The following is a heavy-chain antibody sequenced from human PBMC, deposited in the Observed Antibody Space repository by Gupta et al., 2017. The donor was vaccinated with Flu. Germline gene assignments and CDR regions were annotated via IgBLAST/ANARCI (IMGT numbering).Heavy chain of an antibody. Sequence: SSYAMSWVRQAPRKGLEWVSTISGSGVSTYYADSVKGRFTISRDNPKNTLYLQMNSLRAEDTAVYSCARHSGRGWLAYFDYWGQGTLVTVSS. D-gene: IGHD6-19*01. CDR1: SSYA. V-gene: IGHV3-23*01. CDR3: ARHSGRGWLAYFDY. CDR2: ISGSGVST. J-gene: IGHJ4*02.